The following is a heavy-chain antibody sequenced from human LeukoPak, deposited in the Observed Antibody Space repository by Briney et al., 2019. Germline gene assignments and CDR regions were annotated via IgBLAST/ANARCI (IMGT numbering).Heavy chain of an antibody. CDR1: GGSVSSSTYY. CDR2: IYYSGST. J-gene: IGHJ4*02. V-gene: IGHV4-39*01. CDR3: ARHSGHIYSGYVNYFDY. Sequence: KPSETLSLTCTVSGGSVSSSTYYWGWIRQPPGKGLEWIGSIYYSGSTYYNPSLKSRVTISVDTSKNQFSLNLSSVTAADTAVYYCARHSGHIYSGYVNYFDYWGQGTLVTVSS. D-gene: IGHD5-12*01.